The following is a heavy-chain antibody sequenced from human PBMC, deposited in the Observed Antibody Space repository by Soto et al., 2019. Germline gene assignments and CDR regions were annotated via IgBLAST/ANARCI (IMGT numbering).Heavy chain of an antibody. CDR1: GGSISSGAYY. CDR2: IYYPGSS. J-gene: IGHJ6*02. Sequence: QVQLQESVPGLVKPSQTLSLTCTVSGGSISSGAYYWNWIRQHPGKGLEWIGYIYYPGSSYYNPSLKSRVTISLDMSKNHRSLKLSSVTAADTAVYYCARSKVGAVNGVDVWGQGTTVSVSS. V-gene: IGHV4-31*03. CDR3: ARSKVGAVNGVDV. D-gene: IGHD1-26*01.